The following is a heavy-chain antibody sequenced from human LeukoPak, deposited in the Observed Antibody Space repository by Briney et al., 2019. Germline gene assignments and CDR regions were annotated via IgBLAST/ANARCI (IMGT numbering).Heavy chain of an antibody. CDR3: ARRSEYSSGWYAYYYMDV. Sequence: GGSLRLSCAAAVFTFDDYGMSWVRQATGKGLGWVAGINWNGGSTGYADSVKGRFTISRDNAKNSLYLQMNSLRAEDTALYYCARRSEYSSGWYAYYYMDVWGKGTTVTVSS. J-gene: IGHJ6*03. CDR1: VFTFDDYG. V-gene: IGHV3-20*04. CDR2: INWNGGST. D-gene: IGHD6-19*01.